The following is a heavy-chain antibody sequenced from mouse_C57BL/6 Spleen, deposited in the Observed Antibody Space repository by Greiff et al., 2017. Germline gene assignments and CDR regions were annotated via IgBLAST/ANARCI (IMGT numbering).Heavy chain of an antibody. CDR2: IDPSESET. J-gene: IGHJ3*01. D-gene: IGHD2-1*01. Sequence: QVQLQQPGAELVRPGSSVKLSCKASGYTFTSYWMHWVKQRPIQGLEWIGNIDPSESETHYNQKFKDKATLTVDKSSSTAYMQLSSLTSEDSAVYYCARSGGNLFAYWGQGTLVTVSA. CDR1: GYTFTSYW. V-gene: IGHV1-52*01. CDR3: ARSGGNLFAY.